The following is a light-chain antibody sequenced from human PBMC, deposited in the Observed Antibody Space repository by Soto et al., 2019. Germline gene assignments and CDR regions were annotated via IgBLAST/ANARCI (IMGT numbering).Light chain of an antibody. J-gene: IGKJ1*01. CDR2: GAS. Sequence: EIVVTQSPATLSVSPGERATLSCRASQSVRSNLAWYQQKPSQAPRLLIYGASTRATGTPARFSGSGSGTEFTLTISSLQSEDFAVYYCQQYNNWLWTFGQGTKVEIK. CDR1: QSVRSN. CDR3: QQYNNWLWT. V-gene: IGKV3-15*01.